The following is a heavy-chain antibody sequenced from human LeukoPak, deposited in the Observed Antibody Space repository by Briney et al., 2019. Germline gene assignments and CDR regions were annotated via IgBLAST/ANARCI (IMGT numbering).Heavy chain of an antibody. CDR3: ARPMVRGVIPWFDP. CDR2: INPNSGGT. V-gene: IGHV1-2*02. D-gene: IGHD3-10*01. CDR1: GYTFTGYY. J-gene: IGHJ5*02. Sequence: ASVKVSCKASGYTFTGYYMHWVRQAPGQGLEWMGWINPNSGGTNYAQKFQGRVTMTRDTSISTAYMELSRLRSDDTAAYYCARPMVRGVIPWFDPWGQGTLVTVSS.